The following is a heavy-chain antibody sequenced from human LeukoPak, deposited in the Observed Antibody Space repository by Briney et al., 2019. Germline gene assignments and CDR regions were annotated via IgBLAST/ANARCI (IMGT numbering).Heavy chain of an antibody. CDR1: GFTFSSYA. V-gene: IGHV3-30*04. D-gene: IGHD6-6*01. CDR3: AKDPSQGSSSYYFDY. Sequence: GRSLRLSCAASGFTFSSYAMHWVRQAPGKGLEWVAVISYDGSNKYYADSVKGRFTISRDNSKSTLYLQLNSLRAEDTALYYCAKDPSQGSSSYYFDYWGQGTLVIVSS. CDR2: ISYDGSNK. J-gene: IGHJ4*02.